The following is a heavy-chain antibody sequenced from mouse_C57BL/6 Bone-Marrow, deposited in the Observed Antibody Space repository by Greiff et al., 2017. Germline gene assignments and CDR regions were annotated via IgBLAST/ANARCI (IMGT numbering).Heavy chain of an antibody. CDR3: ARWGGGLAY. V-gene: IGHV1-81*01. Sequence: QVQLQQSGAELARPGASVKLSCKASGYTFTSYGISWVKQRTGQGLEWIGEIYPRSGNTYYNEKFKGKATLTADKSSSTAYMELRSLTSEDSAVYFCARWGGGLAYWGQGTTLTVSS. CDR1: GYTFTSYG. J-gene: IGHJ2*01. CDR2: IYPRSGNT.